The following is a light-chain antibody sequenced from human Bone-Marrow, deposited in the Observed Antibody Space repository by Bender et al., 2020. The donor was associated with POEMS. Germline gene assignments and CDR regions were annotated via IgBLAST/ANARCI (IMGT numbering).Light chain of an antibody. V-gene: IGLV2-14*02. CDR3: KSFTSSSTYV. Sequence: QSALTQPASVSGSPGQSITISCTGTSSDVGSYNLVSWYQHHPGKAPKLMIYEGSKRPSGVSNRFSGSKSGNTASLTISGLQAEDEADYYCKSFTSSSTYVFGTGTEVTV. J-gene: IGLJ1*01. CDR1: SSDVGSYNL. CDR2: EGS.